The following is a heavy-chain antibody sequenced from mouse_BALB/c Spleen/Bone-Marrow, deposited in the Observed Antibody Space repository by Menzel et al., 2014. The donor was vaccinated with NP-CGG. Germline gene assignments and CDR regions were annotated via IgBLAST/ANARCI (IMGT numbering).Heavy chain of an antibody. J-gene: IGHJ4*01. CDR3: ARGDYDEENYAMDY. CDR2: IKPSNGRT. D-gene: IGHD2-4*01. V-gene: IGHV1S81*02. CDR1: GYTFTSYW. Sequence: SGAELVKPGASVELSCKASGYTFTSYWMHWVKQRPGQGLEWIGEIKPSNGRTHSNEKFKSKATLTVDKSSSTAYMQLSSLTSEASAVYYCARGDYDEENYAMDYWGQGTSVTVSS.